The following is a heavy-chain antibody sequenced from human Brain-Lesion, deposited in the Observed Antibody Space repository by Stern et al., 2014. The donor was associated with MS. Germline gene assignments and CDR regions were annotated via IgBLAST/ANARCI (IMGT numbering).Heavy chain of an antibody. Sequence: QMQLVQYGAEVKKPGASVKVSCKASGCIFTSYYINWVRQAPGQGLEWMAGINPTTGGANYAQKFQGRVTMTTDTSISTAYVEMTSLASDDTGVYYCARDQRGITIFGVVTDYYFLGMDVWGQGTTVTVSS. J-gene: IGHJ6*02. CDR3: ARDQRGITIFGVVTDYYFLGMDV. V-gene: IGHV1-2*02. CDR2: INPTTGGA. CDR1: GCIFTSYY. D-gene: IGHD3-3*01.